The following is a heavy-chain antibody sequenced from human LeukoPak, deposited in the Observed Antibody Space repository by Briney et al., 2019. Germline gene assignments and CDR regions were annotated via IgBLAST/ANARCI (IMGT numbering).Heavy chain of an antibody. CDR1: GGSISSGGYY. CDR3: ARASDFWSGYYSSFDG. J-gene: IGHJ4*02. D-gene: IGHD3-3*01. Sequence: PSETLSLTCTVPGGSISSGGYYWSWIRQPAGKGLEWIWRIYISGISNYNPSLKSRVTISVDTSKNKFSLKLNSVTAADTAVYYCARASDFWSGYYSSFDGWGQGTLVTVSS. CDR2: IYISGIS. V-gene: IGHV4-61*02.